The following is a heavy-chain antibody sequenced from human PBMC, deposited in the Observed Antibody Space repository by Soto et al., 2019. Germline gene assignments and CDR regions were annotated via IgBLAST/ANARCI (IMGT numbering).Heavy chain of an antibody. CDR1: GFTFSSYA. V-gene: IGHV3-30-3*01. CDR2: ISYDGSNK. CDR3: ARDGDNNWNYAGVGFGFFDY. Sequence: QVQLVESGGGVVQPGRSLRLSCAASGFTFSSYAMHWVRQAPGKGLEWVAVISYDGSNKYYADSVKGRFTISRDNSKNTLYLQMNSLRAEDTAVYYCARDGDNNWNYAGVGFGFFDYWGQGTLVTVSS. D-gene: IGHD1-7*01. J-gene: IGHJ4*02.